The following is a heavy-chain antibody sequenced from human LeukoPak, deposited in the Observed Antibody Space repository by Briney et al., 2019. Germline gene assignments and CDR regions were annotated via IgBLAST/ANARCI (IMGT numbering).Heavy chain of an antibody. Sequence: PSETLSLTCTVSGGSIGSGSYYWSWIRQPAGKGLEWIGRIYTSGSTNYNPSLKSRVTISVDTSKNQFSLKLSSVTAADTAVYYCARDRSTAMVGGYYYYMDVWGKGTTVTVSS. CDR1: GGSIGSGSYY. D-gene: IGHD5-18*01. J-gene: IGHJ6*03. CDR2: IYTSGST. CDR3: ARDRSTAMVGGYYYYMDV. V-gene: IGHV4-61*02.